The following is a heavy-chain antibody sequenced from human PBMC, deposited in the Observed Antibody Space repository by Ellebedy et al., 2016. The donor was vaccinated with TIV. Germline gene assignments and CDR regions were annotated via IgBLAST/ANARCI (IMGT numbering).Heavy chain of an antibody. CDR2: ITGTGGST. CDR1: GFTFNSYA. CDR3: AKHRLAASGYYLDS. Sequence: PGESLKISCAASGFTFNSYAMSWVRQAPGKGLEWVSAITGTGGSTYYADSVKGRFTISRDNSKNTLYLQMNSLRVEDTAIYYCAKHRLAASGYYLDSWGQGTLVTVSS. J-gene: IGHJ4*02. V-gene: IGHV3-23*01. D-gene: IGHD6-13*01.